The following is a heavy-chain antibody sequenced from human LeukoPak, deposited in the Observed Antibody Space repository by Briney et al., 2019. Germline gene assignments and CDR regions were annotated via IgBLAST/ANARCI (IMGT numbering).Heavy chain of an antibody. D-gene: IGHD5-18*01. Sequence: PSETLSLTCTVSNGSISSYYWSWIRQPPGKGLEWIGYIYSSGSTNYNPSLKSRVTISVDTSKNQFSLKLSSVTAADTAVYYCARGYSYYFGYWGQGTLVTVSS. J-gene: IGHJ4*02. CDR3: ARGYSYYFGY. CDR2: IYSSGST. CDR1: NGSISSYY. V-gene: IGHV4-59*01.